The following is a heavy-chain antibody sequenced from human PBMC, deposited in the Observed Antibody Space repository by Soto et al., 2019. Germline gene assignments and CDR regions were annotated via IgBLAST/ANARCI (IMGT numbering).Heavy chain of an antibody. D-gene: IGHD4-17*01. Sequence: GGSLRLSCAASGFTFSSYAMSWVRQAPGKGLEWVSAISGSGGSTYYADSVKGRFTISRDNSKNTLYLQMNSLRAEDTAVYYCAKDRPNYGDYVHWFAPWGKGPLVTVSS. CDR2: ISGSGGST. CDR1: GFTFSSYA. V-gene: IGHV3-23*01. J-gene: IGHJ5*02. CDR3: AKDRPNYGDYVHWFAP.